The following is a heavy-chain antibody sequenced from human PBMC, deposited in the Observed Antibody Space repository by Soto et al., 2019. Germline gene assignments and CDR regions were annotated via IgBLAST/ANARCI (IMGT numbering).Heavy chain of an antibody. CDR2: INPRGGST. CDR3: ARGNTYGSGNYAKIDT. J-gene: IGHJ5*02. V-gene: IGHV1-46*01. Sequence: QVQLVQSGSEVMKPGASVRVSCKTSGYTFSSYYLHWVRQAPGQGLEWMGIINPRGGSTSYAQKFQGRVTITRDTSTRTVYMELSSLRSEDTAVYYCARGNTYGSGNYAKIDTWGQGTLVTVSS. D-gene: IGHD3-10*01. CDR1: GYTFSSYY.